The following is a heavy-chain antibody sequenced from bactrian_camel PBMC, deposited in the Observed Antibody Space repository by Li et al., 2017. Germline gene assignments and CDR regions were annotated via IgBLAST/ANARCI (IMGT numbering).Heavy chain of an antibody. CDR2: IASDGNA. V-gene: IGHV3S53*01. CDR3: AARDGRCGSSWSTYEYNW. J-gene: IGHJ4*01. Sequence: QLVESGGGSVQTGGSLRLSCAASLDTVAGRYCMGWFRQAPGKEREKVAAIASDGNASYEDSVKGRFRISKDNDKMIVYLQMNDLRPEDTAMYSCAARDGRCGSSWSTYEYNWWGQGTQVTVS. CDR1: LDTVAGRYC. D-gene: IGHD2*01.